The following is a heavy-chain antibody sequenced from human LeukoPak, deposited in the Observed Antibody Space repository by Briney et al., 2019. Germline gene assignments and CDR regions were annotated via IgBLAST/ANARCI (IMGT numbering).Heavy chain of an antibody. D-gene: IGHD6-13*01. V-gene: IGHV4-34*01. Sequence: PSETLSLTCAVYGGSFSPYYWSWSRQPPGKGLEWIGQINHSGNTNYNPSLKSRVTISVDTSKNQFSLNLTSVTAADTAVYYCATNSSNSRAFDIWGQGTMVTVSS. CDR2: INHSGNT. CDR1: GGSFSPYY. CDR3: ATNSSNSRAFDI. J-gene: IGHJ3*02.